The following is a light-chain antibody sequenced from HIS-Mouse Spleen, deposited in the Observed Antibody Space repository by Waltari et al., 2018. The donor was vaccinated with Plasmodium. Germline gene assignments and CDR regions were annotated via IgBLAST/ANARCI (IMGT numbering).Light chain of an antibody. J-gene: IGKJ2*01. CDR3: QQYYSTPYT. V-gene: IGKV4-1*01. CDR2: WSS. Sequence: DIVMTQSPDSLAVSLGERATINCKSSQSVLYSSNNTNYFAWYQQKPGQPPKLLIDWSSSRESGVSDRFSGSGSGTDFTLTVSSLQAEDVAVYYCQQYYSTPYTFGQGTKLEIK. CDR1: QSVLYSSNNTNY.